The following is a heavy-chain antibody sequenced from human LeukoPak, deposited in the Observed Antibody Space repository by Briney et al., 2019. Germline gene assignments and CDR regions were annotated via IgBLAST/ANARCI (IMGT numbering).Heavy chain of an antibody. J-gene: IGHJ5*02. V-gene: IGHV4-30-2*01. D-gene: IGHD2-2*01. Sequence: SQTLSLTCTVSGGSISSGGYYWSWIRQPPGKGLEWIGYIYHSGSTYHNPSLKSRVTISVDRSKNQFSLKLSSVTAADTAVYYCARGGSEDIVVVPAAMGGEWFDPWGQGTLVTVSS. CDR2: IYHSGST. CDR3: ARGGSEDIVVVPAAMGGEWFDP. CDR1: GGSISSGGYY.